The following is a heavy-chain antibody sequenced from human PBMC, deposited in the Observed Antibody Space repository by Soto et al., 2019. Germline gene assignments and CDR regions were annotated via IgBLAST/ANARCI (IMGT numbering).Heavy chain of an antibody. Sequence: ASVKVSCKDSGYTLTSYAMHWVRQAPGQRLEWMGWINAGNGNTKYSQNFQGRVTITRDTSASTAYMELSSLRSEDTAVYYCARTHDANSAGAFDCWGLGTLVTVSS. CDR3: ARTHDANSAGAFDC. CDR1: GYTLTSYA. CDR2: INAGNGNT. J-gene: IGHJ4*02. V-gene: IGHV1-3*01. D-gene: IGHD1-26*01.